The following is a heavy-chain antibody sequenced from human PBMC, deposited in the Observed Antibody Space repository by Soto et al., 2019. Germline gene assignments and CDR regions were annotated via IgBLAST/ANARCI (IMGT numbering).Heavy chain of an antibody. J-gene: IGHJ6*02. Sequence: GSLRLSCAASGFTFSSYAMHWVRQAPGKGLEWVAVISYDGSNKYYADSVKGRFTISRDNSKNTLYLQMNSLRAEDTAVYYCARVLRFNYYYGMDVWGQGTTVTVSS. CDR1: GFTFSSYA. CDR3: ARVLRFNYYYGMDV. D-gene: IGHD3-3*01. V-gene: IGHV3-30-3*01. CDR2: ISYDGSNK.